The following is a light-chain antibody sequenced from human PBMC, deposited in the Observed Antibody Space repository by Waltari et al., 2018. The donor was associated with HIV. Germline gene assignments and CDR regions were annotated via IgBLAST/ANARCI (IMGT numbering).Light chain of an antibody. V-gene: IGLV2-8*01. CDR1: SSDVGGYNY. Sequence: QSALTQSPSASGSLGQSVTISCTGTSSDVGGYNYVSWYQQHPGKAPKLMIYEVSKRPSGVPDRFSGSKSGNTASLTVSGLQAEDEADYYCSSYAGSNNLVFGTGTKVTVL. J-gene: IGLJ1*01. CDR2: EVS. CDR3: SSYAGSNNLV.